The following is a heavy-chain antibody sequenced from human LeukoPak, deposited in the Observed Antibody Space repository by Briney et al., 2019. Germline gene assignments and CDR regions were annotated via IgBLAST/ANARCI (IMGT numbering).Heavy chain of an antibody. V-gene: IGHV4-59*01. CDR2: IYYSGST. Sequence: SETLSLTCTVSGGSINNYYWSWIRQPAGKGLEWIGYIYYSGSTNYNPSLKSRVTISVDTSKNQFSLKLSSVTAADTAVYYCARGPRGIAALDYWGQEPWSPSPQ. D-gene: IGHD6-25*01. CDR1: GGSINNYY. J-gene: IGHJ4*01. CDR3: ARGPRGIAALDY.